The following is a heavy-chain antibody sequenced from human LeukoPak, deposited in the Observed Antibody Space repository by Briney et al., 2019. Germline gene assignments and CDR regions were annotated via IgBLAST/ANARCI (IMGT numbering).Heavy chain of an antibody. CDR2: IYFSGST. CDR1: SGSISSSSYY. V-gene: IGHV4-39*01. D-gene: IGHD2-2*02. Sequence: PSETLSLTCTVSSGSISSSSYYWGWIRQPPGKGLEWIGSIYFSGSTYYSPSLKSRVTISVDTSKNQFSLELSSVTATDTAVYYCARHVTSLLGYCSSTSCYTVDYFDYWGQGTLVPVSS. J-gene: IGHJ4*02. CDR3: ARHVTSLLGYCSSTSCYTVDYFDY.